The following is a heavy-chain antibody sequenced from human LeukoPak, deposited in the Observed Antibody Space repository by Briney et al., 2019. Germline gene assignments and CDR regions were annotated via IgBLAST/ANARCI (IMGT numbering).Heavy chain of an antibody. Sequence: ASVKVSCKASGYTFTGYYMHWVRQAPGQGLEWMGWINPNSGGTNYAQKFQGRVTMTRDTSISTAYMELSRLRSDDTAVYYCARRGRGDTAIPSPWYYYYYMDVWGKGTTVTVSS. CDR1: GYTFTGYY. CDR2: INPNSGGT. CDR3: ARRGRGDTAIPSPWYYYYYMDV. D-gene: IGHD5-18*01. J-gene: IGHJ6*03. V-gene: IGHV1-2*02.